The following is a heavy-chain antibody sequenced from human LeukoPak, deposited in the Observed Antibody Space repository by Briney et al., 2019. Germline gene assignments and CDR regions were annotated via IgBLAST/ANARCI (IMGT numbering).Heavy chain of an antibody. J-gene: IGHJ3*02. CDR3: ARTTVINKGSSFDI. Sequence: PSETLSLTCSVSGGSITSSYWSWVRQSPGNGLEWIGYIYYTGDTTYNPSLKGRVTISEDTSKNQFSLKLISLTAADTAVYYCARTTVINKGSSFDIWGQGTLVTVSS. CDR1: GGSITSSY. CDR2: IYYTGDT. D-gene: IGHD4-17*01. V-gene: IGHV4-59*01.